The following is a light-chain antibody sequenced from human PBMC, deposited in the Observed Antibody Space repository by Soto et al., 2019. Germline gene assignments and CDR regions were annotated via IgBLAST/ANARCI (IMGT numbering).Light chain of an antibody. CDR1: QSISTF. Sequence: DIQMTQSPSSLSASVGDRVTMTCRASQSISTFLNWYQQKPGKAPKLLIYAASSLQSGVPSRFSGSGSGTDFTLTISSLQPEDFATYFCQQSNSNPRTFGQGTKVEIK. CDR2: AAS. J-gene: IGKJ1*01. V-gene: IGKV1-39*01. CDR3: QQSNSNPRT.